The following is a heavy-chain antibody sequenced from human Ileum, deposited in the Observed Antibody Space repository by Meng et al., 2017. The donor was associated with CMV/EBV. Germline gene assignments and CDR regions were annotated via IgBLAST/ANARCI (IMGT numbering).Heavy chain of an antibody. D-gene: IGHD2-2*01. CDR2: IYYSGST. CDR1: GGSISSYY. V-gene: IGHV4-59*01. Sequence: SQTLSLTCTVSGGSISSYYWSWNRQPPGKGLEWIGYIYYSGSTNYNPSLKSRVTISVDTSKNQFSLKLSSVTAADTAVYYCARTGLYCSSTSCPGVDVWGQGTTVTVSS. CDR3: ARTGLYCSSTSCPGVDV. J-gene: IGHJ6*02.